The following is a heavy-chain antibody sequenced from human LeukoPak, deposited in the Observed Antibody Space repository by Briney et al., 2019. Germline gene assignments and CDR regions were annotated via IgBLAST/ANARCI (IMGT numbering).Heavy chain of an antibody. CDR1: GFTFSSYG. D-gene: IGHD2-15*01. CDR2: ISYDGSNK. J-gene: IGHJ3*02. Sequence: GGSLRLSCAASGFTFSSYGMHWIRQAPGKGLEWVAVISYDGSNKYYADPVKGRFTISRDNSKNTLYLQMNSLRAEDTAVYYCAKGHQDFLDAFDIWGQGTMVTVSS. CDR3: AKGHQDFLDAFDI. V-gene: IGHV3-30*18.